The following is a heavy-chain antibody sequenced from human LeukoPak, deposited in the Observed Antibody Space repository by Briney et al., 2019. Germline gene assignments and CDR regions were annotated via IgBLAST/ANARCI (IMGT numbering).Heavy chain of an antibody. Sequence: PSETLSLTCTVSGGSISSYYWSWIRQPPGKGLEWIGYIYYSGSTNYNPSLKSRVTISVDTSKNQFSLKLSSVTAADTAVYYCARHVLRYFDWYPTDYYYYYGMDVWGQGTTVTVSS. D-gene: IGHD3-9*01. CDR3: ARHVLRYFDWYPTDYYYYYGMDV. CDR1: GGSISSYY. CDR2: IYYSGST. J-gene: IGHJ6*02. V-gene: IGHV4-59*08.